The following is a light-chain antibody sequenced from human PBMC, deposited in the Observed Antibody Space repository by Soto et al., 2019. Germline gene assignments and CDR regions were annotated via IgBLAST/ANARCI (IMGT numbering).Light chain of an antibody. CDR2: GNS. CDR1: SSNIGAGHD. J-gene: IGLJ3*02. CDR3: QSYESSLSGWV. V-gene: IGLV1-40*01. Sequence: QSALTQPPSVSGAPGQRVTISCTGSSSNIGAGHDVHWYQQLPGTAPKLLIYGNSNRPSGVPDRFSGSKSGTSASLAITGLQAEDEADYYCQSYESSLSGWVFGGGTQRTVL.